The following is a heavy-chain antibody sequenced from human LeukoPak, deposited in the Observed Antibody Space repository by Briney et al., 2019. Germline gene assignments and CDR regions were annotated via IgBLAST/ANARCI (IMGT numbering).Heavy chain of an antibody. J-gene: IGHJ4*02. CDR3: ARGAATGPTLGFDY. D-gene: IGHD6-13*01. Sequence: PGGSLRLSCAASGFSVTAKYITWVRQAPGKGLEWVSVMYTGGTPYYADSVKGRFTISRDISKNTLYLQMTSLRAEDTAVYYCARGAATGPTLGFDYWGQGTLVMVSS. CDR2: MYTGGTP. CDR1: GFSVTAKY. V-gene: IGHV3-53*01.